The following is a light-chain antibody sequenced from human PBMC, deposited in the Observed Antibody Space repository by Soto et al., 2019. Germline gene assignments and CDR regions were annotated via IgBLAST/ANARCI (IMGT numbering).Light chain of an antibody. V-gene: IGLV1-40*01. J-gene: IGLJ1*01. CDR3: CSYVGSYIYV. CDR1: SSSIGAGYD. Sequence: QSVLTQPPSVSGAPGQRVTISCAGSSSSIGAGYDVHWYQQLPGAAPKLLIYANSNRPSGVPDRFSGSKSGTSASLAITGLQAEDEADYYCCSYVGSYIYVFGTGTKVTVL. CDR2: ANS.